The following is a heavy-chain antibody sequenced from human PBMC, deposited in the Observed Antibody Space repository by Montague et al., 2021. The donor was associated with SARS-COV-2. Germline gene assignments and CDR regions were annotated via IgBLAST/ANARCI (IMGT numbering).Heavy chain of an antibody. Sequence: SETLSLTCTVSDGSISHYYWNWIRQPPGKGLEWIGYIHFSGSTNYNPSLKSRVAISLDSSENQFSLKLSSVTAADTAVYYCSRHPPGSARDEYWSQGILVTVSS. V-gene: IGHV4-59*08. J-gene: IGHJ4*02. CDR1: DGSISHYY. D-gene: IGHD2-15*01. CDR3: SRHPPGSARDEY. CDR2: IHFSGST.